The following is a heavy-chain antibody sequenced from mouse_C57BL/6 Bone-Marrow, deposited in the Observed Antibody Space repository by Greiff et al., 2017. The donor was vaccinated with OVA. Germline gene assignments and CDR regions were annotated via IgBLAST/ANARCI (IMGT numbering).Heavy chain of an antibody. D-gene: IGHD1-1*01. V-gene: IGHV1-76*01. CDR3: ARNYYAYWYFDV. J-gene: IGHJ1*03. Sequence: QVQLQQSGAELVRPGASVKLSCKASGYTFTDYYINWVKQRPGQGLEWIARIYPGSGNTYYNEKFKGKATLTAEKSSSTAYMQLSSLTSEDAAVYFGARNYYAYWYFDVWGTGTTVTVSS. CDR2: IYPGSGNT. CDR1: GYTFTDYY.